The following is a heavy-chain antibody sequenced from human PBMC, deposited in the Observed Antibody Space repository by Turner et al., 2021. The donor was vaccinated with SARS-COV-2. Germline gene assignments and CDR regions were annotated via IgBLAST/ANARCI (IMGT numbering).Heavy chain of an antibody. CDR1: GFTFSSYG. CDR2: ISSSSSTI. D-gene: IGHD6-19*01. Sequence: EVQLVESGGGLVQPGGSLILSCAASGFTFSSYGMNWVRQAPGKGMEWVSYISSSSSTIYYADSVKGRFTISRDNAKNSLYLQMNSLRAEDTAVYYCARDLGSIAVDNWGQGTLVTVSS. V-gene: IGHV3-48*01. CDR3: ARDLGSIAVDN. J-gene: IGHJ4*02.